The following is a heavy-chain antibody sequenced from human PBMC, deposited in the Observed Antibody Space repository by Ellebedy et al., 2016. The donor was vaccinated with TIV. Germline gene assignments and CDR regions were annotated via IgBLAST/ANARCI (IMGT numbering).Heavy chain of an antibody. CDR3: ARGRCHGDNCYSSYFYH. Sequence: ASVKVSCXASGYTFTSYYMHWVRQAPGQGLEWMGIINPSGGSTSYAQKFQGRVTMTRDKSTSTVYMELSSLRSEDTAVYYCARGRCHGDNCYSSYFYHWGQGTLVTVSS. CDR2: INPSGGST. V-gene: IGHV1-46*01. D-gene: IGHD2-15*01. J-gene: IGHJ1*01. CDR1: GYTFTSYY.